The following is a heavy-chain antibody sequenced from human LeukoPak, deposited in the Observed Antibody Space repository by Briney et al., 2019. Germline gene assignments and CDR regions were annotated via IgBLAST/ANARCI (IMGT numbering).Heavy chain of an antibody. CDR1: GGSISGSSYY. CDR2: IYYSGST. V-gene: IGHV4-39*01. CDR3: ARRGHFKWFDP. Sequence: SETLSLTCTVSGGSISGSSYYWGWIRQPPGKGLEWIGSIYYSGSTYYNPSLKSRVTISVDTSKNQFSLKLNSVTATDTAVYYCARRGHFKWFDPWGQGTLVTVSS. J-gene: IGHJ5*02.